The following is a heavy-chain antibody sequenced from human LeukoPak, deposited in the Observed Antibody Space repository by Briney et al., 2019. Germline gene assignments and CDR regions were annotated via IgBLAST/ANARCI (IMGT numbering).Heavy chain of an antibody. D-gene: IGHD3-22*01. CDR1: GFTFSSYG. V-gene: IGHV3-30*18. Sequence: GGSLRLSCAASGFTFSSYGMHWVRQAPGKGLEWVAVISYDGSNKYYADSVKGRFTISRDNSKNTLYLQMNNLRAEDTAVYYCAKERKYYDSSGYSGFDYWGQGTLVTVSS. J-gene: IGHJ4*02. CDR2: ISYDGSNK. CDR3: AKERKYYDSSGYSGFDY.